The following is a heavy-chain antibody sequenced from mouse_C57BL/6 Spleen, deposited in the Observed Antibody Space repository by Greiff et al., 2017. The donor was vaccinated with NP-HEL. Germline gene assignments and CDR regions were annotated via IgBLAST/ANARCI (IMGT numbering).Heavy chain of an antibody. CDR1: GYTFTDYN. V-gene: IGHV1-18*01. D-gene: IGHD1-1*01. Sequence: EVQLQQSGPELVKPGASVKIPCKASGYTFTDYNMDWVKQSHGKSLEWIGDINPNNGGTIYNQKFKGKATLTVDKSSSTAYMELRSLTSEDTAVYYCARRSTTVVATGYFDVWGTGTTVTVSS. CDR2: INPNNGGT. CDR3: ARRSTTVVATGYFDV. J-gene: IGHJ1*03.